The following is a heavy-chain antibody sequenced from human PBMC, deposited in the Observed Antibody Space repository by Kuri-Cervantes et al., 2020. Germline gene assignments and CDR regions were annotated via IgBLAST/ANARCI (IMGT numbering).Heavy chain of an antibody. D-gene: IGHD3-3*01. CDR3: ARGRGVWSGYYATYYFDY. V-gene: IGHV4-39*07. J-gene: IGHJ4*02. CDR2: INHSGST. CDR1: GGSISSSSYY. Sequence: SETLSLTCTVSGGSISSSSYYWSWIRQPPGKGLEWIGEINHSGSTNYNPSLKSRVTISVDTSKNQFSLKLSSVTAADTAVYYCARGRGVWSGYYATYYFDYWGQGTLVTVSS.